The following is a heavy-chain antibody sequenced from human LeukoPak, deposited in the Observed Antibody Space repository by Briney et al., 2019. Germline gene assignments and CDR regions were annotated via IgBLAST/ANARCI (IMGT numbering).Heavy chain of an antibody. CDR3: AGDFLTTVTPKYFQH. D-gene: IGHD4-17*01. J-gene: IGHJ1*01. V-gene: IGHV1-69*06. CDR1: GGTFSSYA. CDR2: IIPIFGTA. Sequence: ASVKASCKASGGTFSSYAISWVRQAPGQGLEWMGGIIPIFGTANYAQKFQGRVTITADKSTSTAYMELSSLRSEDTAVYYCAGDFLTTVTPKYFQHWGQGTLVTVSS.